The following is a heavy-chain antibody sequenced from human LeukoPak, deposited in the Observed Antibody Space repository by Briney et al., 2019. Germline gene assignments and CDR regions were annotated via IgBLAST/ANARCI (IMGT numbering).Heavy chain of an antibody. CDR1: GYTFTSYG. V-gene: IGHV1-18*01. CDR2: ISAYNGNT. J-gene: IGHJ4*02. CDR3: ARDLVGQKGGSYYY. D-gene: IGHD1-26*01. Sequence: GASVKVSCKASGYTFTSYGISWVRQAPGQGLEWMGWISAYNGNTNYAQKLQGRATMTTDTSTSTAYMELRSLRSDDTAVYYCARDLVGQKGGSYYYWGQGTLVTVSS.